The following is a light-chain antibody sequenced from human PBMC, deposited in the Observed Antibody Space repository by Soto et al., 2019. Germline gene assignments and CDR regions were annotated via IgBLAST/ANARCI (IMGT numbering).Light chain of an antibody. V-gene: IGLV2-14*01. J-gene: IGLJ1*01. CDR1: SSDVGGFEY. Sequence: QSVLSQPASVSGSPGQSITISCTGNSSDVGGFEYVSWYQHQPGKAPKLIIYDVTKRPSGVSNRFSGSKSGNTASLTISGIQPEDEGDYYCGSITRSSTSVFGTGTKVTV. CDR3: GSITRSSTSV. CDR2: DVT.